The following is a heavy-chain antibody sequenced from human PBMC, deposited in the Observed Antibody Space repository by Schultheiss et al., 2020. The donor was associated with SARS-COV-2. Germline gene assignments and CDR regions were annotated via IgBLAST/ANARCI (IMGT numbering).Heavy chain of an antibody. CDR3: ARGLTIFGVVKIGYYYGMDV. D-gene: IGHD3-3*01. J-gene: IGHJ6*02. V-gene: IGHV3-7*03. CDR1: GFTFSSYW. CDR2: IKQDGSEK. Sequence: GGSLRLSCAASGFTFSSYWMSWVRQAPGKGLEWVANIKQDGSEKYYVDSVKGRFTISRDNAKNSLYLQMNSLRAEETAVYYCARGLTIFGVVKIGYYYGMDVWGQGTTVTVSS.